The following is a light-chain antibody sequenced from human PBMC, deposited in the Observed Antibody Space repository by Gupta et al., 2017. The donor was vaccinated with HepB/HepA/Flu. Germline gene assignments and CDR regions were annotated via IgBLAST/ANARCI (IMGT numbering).Light chain of an antibody. CDR3: QSFDSSLSAWV. Sequence: QSVLTQPPSVSGAPGQRVTISCTGSSSNIGAGFDVHWYQQLPGTAPKLLIYNNIKRPSGVPDRFSGSRSGTSASRAISGLQAEDETDYYCQSFDSSLSAWVFGGGTKLTVL. V-gene: IGLV1-40*01. CDR2: NNI. J-gene: IGLJ3*02. CDR1: SSNIGAGFD.